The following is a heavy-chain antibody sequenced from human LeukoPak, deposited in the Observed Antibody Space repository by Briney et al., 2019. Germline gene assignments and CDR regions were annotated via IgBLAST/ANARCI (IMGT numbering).Heavy chain of an antibody. D-gene: IGHD6-13*01. CDR3: ARDPQSPGILSA. CDR1: GYTFTSYG. CDR2: ISAYNGNT. J-gene: IGHJ5*02. V-gene: IGHV1-18*01. Sequence: GESLKISCKGSGYTFTSYGISWVRQAPGQGLEWMGWISAYNGNTNYAQKLQGRVTMTTDTSTSTAYMELRSLRSDDTAVYYCARDPQSPGILSAWGQGTLVTVSS.